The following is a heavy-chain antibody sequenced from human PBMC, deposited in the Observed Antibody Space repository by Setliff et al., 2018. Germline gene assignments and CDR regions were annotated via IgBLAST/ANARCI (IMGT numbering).Heavy chain of an antibody. CDR3: TRSLGYCSGGSCHKGAFDI. V-gene: IGHV3-21*01. CDR1: GFTFSSYS. D-gene: IGHD2-15*01. CDR2: ISSSSSYI. Sequence: LGGSLRLSCAASGFTFSSYSMNWVRQAPGKGLEWVSSISSSSSYIYYADSVKGRFTISRDNAKNSLYLQMNSLRAEDTAVYYCTRSLGYCSGGSCHKGAFDIWGQGTMVTVSS. J-gene: IGHJ3*02.